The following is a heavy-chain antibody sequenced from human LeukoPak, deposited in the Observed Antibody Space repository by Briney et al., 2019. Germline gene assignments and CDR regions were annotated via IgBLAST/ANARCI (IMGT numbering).Heavy chain of an antibody. CDR1: GGSISSSSYY. J-gene: IGHJ4*02. V-gene: IGHV4-39*07. D-gene: IGHD3-22*01. CDR3: ARDNHYYYDSSGPGFDY. Sequence: PSETLSLTCTVSGGSISSSSYYWGWIRQPPGKGLEWIGSIYYSGSTYYNPSLKSRVTISVDTSKNQFSLKLSSVTAADTAVYYCARDNHYYYDSSGPGFDYWGQGTLVTVSS. CDR2: IYYSGST.